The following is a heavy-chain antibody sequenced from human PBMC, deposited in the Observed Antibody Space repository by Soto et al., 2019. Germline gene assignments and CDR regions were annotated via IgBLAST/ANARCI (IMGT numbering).Heavy chain of an antibody. CDR1: GFIFSGSA. CDR2: ILSKAGNYET. Sequence: EVQLVESGGGLVQPGGSLKLSCAASGFIFSGSAVHWVRQASGKGLEWVGRILSKAGNYETAYPASMKSRFTISRDDSENTAFLQMNSLKTEDTAVYYCIRGGSPYYYDYWGQGTLVAVSS. CDR3: IRGGSPYYYDY. J-gene: IGHJ4*02. V-gene: IGHV3-73*01.